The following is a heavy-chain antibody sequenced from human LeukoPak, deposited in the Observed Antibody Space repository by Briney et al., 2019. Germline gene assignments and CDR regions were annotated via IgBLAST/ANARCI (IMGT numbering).Heavy chain of an antibody. CDR3: ARAKYCSGGSCYAEY. Sequence: GESLKISCEASGYSFTTYWIGWVRQMPGKGLEWMGIIYPGDSDTRYSPSFQGQVTISADKSIGTAYLQWSSLKASDTAVYYCARAKYCSGGSCYAEYWGQGTLVTVSS. J-gene: IGHJ4*02. D-gene: IGHD2-15*01. V-gene: IGHV5-51*01. CDR1: GYSFTTYW. CDR2: IYPGDSDT.